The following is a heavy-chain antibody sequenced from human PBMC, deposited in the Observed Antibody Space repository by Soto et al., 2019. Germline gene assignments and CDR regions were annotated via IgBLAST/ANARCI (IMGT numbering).Heavy chain of an antibody. CDR3: ARPPYYYDSSGPSVRDY. Sequence: GESLKISCQGSGYSFTSYWIGWVRQMPGKGLEWMGIIYPGDSDTRYSPSFQGQVTISADKSISTAYLQWSSLKASDTAMYYCARPPYYYDSSGPSVRDYWGQGTLVTVPQ. CDR1: GYSFTSYW. CDR2: IYPGDSDT. D-gene: IGHD3-22*01. J-gene: IGHJ4*02. V-gene: IGHV5-51*01.